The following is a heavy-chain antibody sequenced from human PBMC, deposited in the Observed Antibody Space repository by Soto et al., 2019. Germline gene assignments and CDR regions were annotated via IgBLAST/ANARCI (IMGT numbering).Heavy chain of an antibody. Sequence: LTCAVYGGSFSGYYWSWIRQPPGKGLEWIGEINHSGSTNYNPSLKSRVTISVDTSKNQFSLKLSSVTAADTAVYYCARGRPVSFYWRQGTLVTVSS. J-gene: IGHJ4*02. D-gene: IGHD3-16*01. CDR2: INHSGST. CDR3: ARGRPVSFY. V-gene: IGHV4-34*01. CDR1: GGSFSGYY.